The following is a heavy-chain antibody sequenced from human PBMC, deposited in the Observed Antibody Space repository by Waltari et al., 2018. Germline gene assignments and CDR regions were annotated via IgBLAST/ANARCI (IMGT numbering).Heavy chain of an antibody. Sequence: EFQLVASGGGMVQPGGSMSPSCAASGFSVSHTFMTWVRRAPGKGLEWVSLIYSGGNTYYADSVKGRFIISRDNSKNTLYLQMDNVRVEDTGIYYCARGIVVAGLLWDYWGQGALVTVSS. J-gene: IGHJ4*02. CDR1: GFSVSHTF. D-gene: IGHD6-19*01. CDR3: ARGIVVAGLLWDY. V-gene: IGHV3-66*01. CDR2: IYSGGNT.